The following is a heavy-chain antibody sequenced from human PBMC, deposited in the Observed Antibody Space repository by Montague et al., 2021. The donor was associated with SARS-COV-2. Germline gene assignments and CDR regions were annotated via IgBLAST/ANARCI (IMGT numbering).Heavy chain of an antibody. D-gene: IGHD1-1*01. CDR2: VHYTGST. J-gene: IGHJ4*02. CDR1: GGSISSYY. V-gene: IGHV4-59*01. Sequence: SETLSLTCEVSGGSISSYYWSWIRQSPGKGLEWIGYVHYTGSTKYIPSLKTRVTLSLDTPKKHCSLKLKSVTAADTAVYYCARAQNTCFIANCVNYFEVWGLGALVTVSS. CDR3: ARAQNTCFIANCVNYFEV.